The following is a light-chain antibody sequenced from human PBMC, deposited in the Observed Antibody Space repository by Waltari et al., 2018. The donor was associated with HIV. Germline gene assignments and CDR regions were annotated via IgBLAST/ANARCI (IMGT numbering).Light chain of an antibody. V-gene: IGLV1-44*01. CDR1: SSNIGNPN. CDR3: GTWEDGQYGVF. CDR2: SKN. Sequence: QSVLTQPPSASGTPGPRAPISCSGSSSNIGNPNVTWYQQFRGGAPILVWYSKNPRPAGVPDRFSGSKTGTATSLAISGLQSEDESNYYCGTWEDGQYGVFFG. J-gene: IGLJ2*01.